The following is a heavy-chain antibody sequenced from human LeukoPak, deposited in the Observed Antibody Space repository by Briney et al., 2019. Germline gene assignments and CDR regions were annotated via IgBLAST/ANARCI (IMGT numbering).Heavy chain of an antibody. V-gene: IGHV3-7*05. CDR2: IKQDGGET. CDR3: ARGGLMTTATTY. D-gene: IGHD4-17*01. CDR1: GFTFSDYY. Sequence: PGGSLRLSCAASGFTFSDYYMSWVRQAPGKGLELVANIKQDGGETYYVDSVKGRFTISRDNAKNSLCLQMNSLRAEDTALYYCARGGLMTTATTYWGQGTLVTVSS. J-gene: IGHJ4*02.